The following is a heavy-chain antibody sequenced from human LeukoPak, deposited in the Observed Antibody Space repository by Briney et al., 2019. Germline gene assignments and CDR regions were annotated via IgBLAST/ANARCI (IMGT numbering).Heavy chain of an antibody. D-gene: IGHD5-18*01. V-gene: IGHV3-48*03. J-gene: IGHJ4*02. Sequence: PGGSLRLSCAASGFTFSSYALNWVRQAPGKGLEWVSYISISGSTIYYTDSVKGRFTISRDNAKNSLYLQMNNLRAEDTAVYYCARDVGYFRFDYWGQGTLVTVSS. CDR1: GFTFSSYA. CDR3: ARDVGYFRFDY. CDR2: ISISGSTI.